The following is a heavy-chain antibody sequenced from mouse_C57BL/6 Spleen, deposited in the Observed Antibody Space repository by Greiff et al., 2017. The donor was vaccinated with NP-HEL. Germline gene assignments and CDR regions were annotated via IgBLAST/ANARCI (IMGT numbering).Heavy chain of an antibody. CDR2: IDPSDSYT. J-gene: IGHJ2*01. D-gene: IGHD2-4*01. CDR3: ARKNDYDDFDY. Sequence: QVQLQQPGAELVKPGASVKLSCKASGYTFTSYWMQWVKQRPGQGLEWIGEIDPSDSYTNYNQKFKGKATLTVDTSSSTAYMQLSSLTSEVSAVYYCARKNDYDDFDYWGQGTTLTVSS. CDR1: GYTFTSYW. V-gene: IGHV1-50*01.